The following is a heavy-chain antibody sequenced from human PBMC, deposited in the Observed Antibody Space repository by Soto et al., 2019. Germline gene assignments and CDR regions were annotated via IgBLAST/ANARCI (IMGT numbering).Heavy chain of an antibody. CDR3: ARVGPWVPYYYDSSPYTFENWFDP. Sequence: SETLSLTCAVSGYSISSGYYWGWLRQPPGKGLEWIGSTYHGGSTYYNPSLNSRVTLSIDMTNNHVSLILNSVTAADTVVYYCARVGPWVPYYYDSSPYTFENWFDPWGQGTLVTVSS. V-gene: IGHV4-38-2*01. D-gene: IGHD3-22*01. J-gene: IGHJ5*02. CDR1: GYSISSGYY. CDR2: TYHGGST.